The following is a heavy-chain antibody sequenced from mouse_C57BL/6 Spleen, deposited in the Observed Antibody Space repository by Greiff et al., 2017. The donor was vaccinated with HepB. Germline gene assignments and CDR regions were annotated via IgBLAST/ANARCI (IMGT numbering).Heavy chain of an antibody. V-gene: IGHV2-2*01. CDR2: IWSGGST. CDR3: AGFYDYGYFDY. Sequence: VQLQESGPGLVQPSQSLSITCTVSGFSLTSYGVHWVRQSPGKGLEWLGVIWSGGSTDYNAAFISRLSISKDNSKSQVFFKMNSLQADDTAIYYCAGFYDYGYFDYWGQGTTLTVSS. CDR1: GFSLTSYG. J-gene: IGHJ2*01. D-gene: IGHD2-4*01.